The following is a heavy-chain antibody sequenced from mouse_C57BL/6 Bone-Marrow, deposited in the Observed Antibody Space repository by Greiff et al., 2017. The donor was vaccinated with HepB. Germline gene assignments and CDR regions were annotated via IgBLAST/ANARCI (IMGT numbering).Heavy chain of an antibody. Sequence: VQLQQSGAELVKPGASVKISCKASGYAFSSYWMNWVKQRPGKGLEWIGQIYPGDGDTNYNGKFKGKATLTADKSSSTAYMQLSSLTSEDSAVYFCARYHYYGYWYFDVWGTGTTVTVSS. CDR3: ARYHYYGYWYFDV. CDR2: IYPGDGDT. D-gene: IGHD1-2*01. V-gene: IGHV1-80*01. J-gene: IGHJ1*03. CDR1: GYAFSSYW.